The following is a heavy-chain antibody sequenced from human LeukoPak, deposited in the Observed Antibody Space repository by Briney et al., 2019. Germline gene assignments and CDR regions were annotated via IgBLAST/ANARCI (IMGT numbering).Heavy chain of an antibody. Sequence: PGGSLRLSCAASGFTFDDYGMSWVRQAPGKGLEWVSGINWNGGSTGYADSVKGRCTISRDNAKNSLYLQMNSLRAEDTALYYCARGGGESITSPEYFQHWGQGTLVTVSS. CDR3: ARGGGESITSPEYFQH. CDR2: INWNGGST. D-gene: IGHD3-10*01. J-gene: IGHJ1*01. CDR1: GFTFDDYG. V-gene: IGHV3-20*04.